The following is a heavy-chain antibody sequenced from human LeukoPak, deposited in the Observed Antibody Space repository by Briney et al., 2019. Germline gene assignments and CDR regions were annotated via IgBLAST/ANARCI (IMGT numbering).Heavy chain of an antibody. Sequence: SETLSLTCAVYGGSFSGYYWSWIRQPPGKGLEWIGEINHSGSTNYNPSLKSRVTISVDTSKNQFSLKLSSVTAADTAVYYCARSGYSHWYFDLWGRGTLVTVSS. CDR2: INHSGST. V-gene: IGHV4-34*01. CDR1: GGSFSGYY. CDR3: ARSGYSHWYFDL. D-gene: IGHD3-3*01. J-gene: IGHJ2*01.